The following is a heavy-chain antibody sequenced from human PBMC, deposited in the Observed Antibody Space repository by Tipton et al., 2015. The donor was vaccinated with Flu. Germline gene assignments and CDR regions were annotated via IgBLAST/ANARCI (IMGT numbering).Heavy chain of an antibody. J-gene: IGHJ4*02. Sequence: SLRLSCAASGFTFSNHWMSWVRQAPGKGLEWVANIKPDGSDKSSVDSVKGRFTISRDNAKNSLYLQMNSLRAEDTAVYYCARDMRVGCTGGSCFPIDYWGQGTLVTVSA. CDR2: IKPDGSDK. CDR3: ARDMRVGCTGGSCFPIDY. V-gene: IGHV3-7*01. CDR1: GFTFSNHW. D-gene: IGHD2-15*01.